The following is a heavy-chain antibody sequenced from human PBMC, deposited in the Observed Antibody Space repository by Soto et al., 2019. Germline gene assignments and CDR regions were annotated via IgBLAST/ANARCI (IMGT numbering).Heavy chain of an antibody. V-gene: IGHV5-10-1*01. CDR1: GYSFTSYW. J-gene: IGHJ6*02. D-gene: IGHD6-19*01. CDR3: ASPVAGNGHYYYSYGLDV. CDR2: IDPSDSYT. Sequence: PGESLKISCKGSGYSFTSYWISWVRQMPGKGLEWMGRIDPSDSYTNYSPSFQGHVTISADKSISTAYLQWSSLKASDTAMYYCASPVAGNGHYYYSYGLDVWGLGTTVTVSS.